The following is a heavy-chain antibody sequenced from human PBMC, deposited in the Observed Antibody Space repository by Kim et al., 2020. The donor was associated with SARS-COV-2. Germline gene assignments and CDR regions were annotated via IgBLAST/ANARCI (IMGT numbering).Heavy chain of an antibody. D-gene: IGHD2-15*01. CDR2: FDPEDGET. J-gene: IGHJ6*02. V-gene: IGHV1-24*01. Sequence: ASVKVSCKVSGYTLTELSMHWVRQAPGKGLEWMGGFDPEDGETIYAQKFQGRVTMTEDTSTDTAYMELSSLRSEDTAVYYCATDLGFWLGGCSGGSCYSADYYGMDVWGQGTTVTVSS. CDR3: ATDLGFWLGGCSGGSCYSADYYGMDV. CDR1: GYTLTELS.